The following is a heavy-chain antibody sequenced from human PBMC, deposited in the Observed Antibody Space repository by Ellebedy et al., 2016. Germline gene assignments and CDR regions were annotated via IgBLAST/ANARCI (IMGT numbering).Heavy chain of an antibody. J-gene: IGHJ4*02. CDR3: AKVGDYYGSGSYHYYFDY. CDR1: GGTFSSYA. V-gene: IGHV1-69*13. Sequence: ASVKVSCKASGGTFSSYAISWVRQAPGQGLGWMGGIIPIFGTANYAQKFQGRVTITADESTSTAYMELSSLRSEDTAVYYCAKVGDYYGSGSYHYYFDYWGQGTLVTVSS. D-gene: IGHD3-10*01. CDR2: IIPIFGTA.